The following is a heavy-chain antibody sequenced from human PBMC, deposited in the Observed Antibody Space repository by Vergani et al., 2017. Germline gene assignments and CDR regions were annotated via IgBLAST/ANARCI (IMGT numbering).Heavy chain of an antibody. CDR1: GSSFTSYW. CDR2: FDPSDSYT. J-gene: IGHJ5*02. Sequence: EVQLVQSGAEVKTPGESLRTSCKGSGSSFTSYWISWVRQMPGKGLEWMGRFDPSDSYTNYSPSFHGHVTISADKSISTAYLQWSSLKSSATAMYYCARETGGSDPWGQGTLVTVSS. CDR3: ARETGGSDP. D-gene: IGHD3-10*01. V-gene: IGHV5-10-1*03.